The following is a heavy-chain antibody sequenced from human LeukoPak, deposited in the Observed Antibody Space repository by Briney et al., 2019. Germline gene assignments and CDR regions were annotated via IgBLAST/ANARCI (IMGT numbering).Heavy chain of an antibody. D-gene: IGHD3-10*01. CDR2: IYHSGST. Sequence: SQTLSLTCAVSGGSISSGGYSWSWIRQPPGKGLEWIGYIYHSGSTYYNPSLKSRVTISVDRSKNQFSLKLSSVTAADTAVYYCAGAGGYYGSGSYRNWFDPWGQGTLVTVSS. CDR3: AGAGGYYGSGSYRNWFDP. J-gene: IGHJ5*02. V-gene: IGHV4-30-2*01. CDR1: GGSISSGGYS.